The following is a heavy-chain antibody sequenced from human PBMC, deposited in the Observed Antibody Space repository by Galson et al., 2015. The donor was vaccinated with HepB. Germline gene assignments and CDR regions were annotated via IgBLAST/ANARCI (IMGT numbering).Heavy chain of an antibody. D-gene: IGHD4-17*01. J-gene: IGHJ5*02. V-gene: IGHV1-2*06. CDR3: ARDLTTVSRDWFDP. CDR1: GYTFTGYY. Sequence: SVKVSCKASGYTFTGYYMHWVRQAPGQGLEWMGRINPNSGGTNYAQKFQGRVTMTRDTSISTAYMELSRLRSDDTAMYYCARDLTTVSRDWFDPWGQGTLVTVSS. CDR2: INPNSGGT.